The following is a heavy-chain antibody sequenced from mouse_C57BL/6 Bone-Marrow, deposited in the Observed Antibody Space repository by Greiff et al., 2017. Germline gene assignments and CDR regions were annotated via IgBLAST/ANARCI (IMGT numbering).Heavy chain of an antibody. CDR3: ARNLGAMDY. V-gene: IGHV1-64*01. CDR1: GYTFTSYW. D-gene: IGHD4-1*01. J-gene: IGHJ4*01. Sequence: VHLVESGAELVKPGASVKLSCKASGYTFTSYWMHWVKQRPGQGLEWIGMIHPNSGSTNYNEKFKSKATLTVDKSSSTAYMQLSSLTSEDSAVYYCARNLGAMDYWGQGTSVTVSS. CDR2: IHPNSGST.